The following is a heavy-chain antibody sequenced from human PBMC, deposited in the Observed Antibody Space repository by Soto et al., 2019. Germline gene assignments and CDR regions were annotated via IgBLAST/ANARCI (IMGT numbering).Heavy chain of an antibody. D-gene: IGHD3-16*01. CDR2: TRNKVNSFSA. J-gene: IGHJ4*02. V-gene: IGHV3-72*01. Sequence: EVQLMESGGGLVQPGGTLRLSCAASGFIFSDYYMDWVRQVPGKGLEWVGRTRNKVNSFSAEYAASVKGRFSIYRDASKDSMYLQMNSLNSDDTAVYYCARDTGGSYDYWGQGALVTVSS. CDR3: ARDTGGSYDY. CDR1: GFIFSDYY.